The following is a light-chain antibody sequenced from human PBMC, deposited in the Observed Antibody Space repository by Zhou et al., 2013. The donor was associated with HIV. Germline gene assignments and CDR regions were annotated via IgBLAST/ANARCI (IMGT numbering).Light chain of an antibody. CDR1: PSLLHPNGYNY. V-gene: IGKV2-28*01. Sequence: DVVMTQSPLSLPVTLGQPASISCKSSPSLLHPNGYNYLDWYLQKPGQSPQLLIYLGSNRASGVPDRFSGSGSGTDFTLKISRVEAEDVGVYYCMQALETPTFGQGPRWKSN. CDR2: LGS. J-gene: IGKJ1*01. CDR3: MQALETPT.